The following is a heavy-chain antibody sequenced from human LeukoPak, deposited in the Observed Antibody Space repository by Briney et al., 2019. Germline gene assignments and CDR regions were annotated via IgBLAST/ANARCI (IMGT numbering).Heavy chain of an antibody. Sequence: SETLSLTCTVSGGSISSYYWSWIRQPAGKGLEWIGRIYTSGSTNYNPSLKSRVTMSVDTSKNQFSLKLSSVTAADTAVYYCARSPIYHDFWSGPGALDYWGQGTLVTVSS. CDR1: GGSISSYY. J-gene: IGHJ4*02. CDR3: ARSPIYHDFWSGPGALDY. CDR2: IYTSGST. D-gene: IGHD3-3*01. V-gene: IGHV4-4*07.